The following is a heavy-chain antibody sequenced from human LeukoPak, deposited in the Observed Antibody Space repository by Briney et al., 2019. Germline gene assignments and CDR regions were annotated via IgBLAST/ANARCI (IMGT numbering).Heavy chain of an antibody. CDR2: IYFDGTNE. CDR1: GFTFSSYS. CDR3: ATSYRSGWYYFDY. V-gene: IGHV3-33*01. J-gene: IGHJ4*02. D-gene: IGHD2-15*01. Sequence: GGSLRLSCTASGFTFSSYSMHWVRQAPGKGLEWVAVIYFDGTNEYYADSVRGRFTISRDNSKNTLYLQMNSLRAEDTAVYYCATSYRSGWYYFDYWGQGTLVTVSS.